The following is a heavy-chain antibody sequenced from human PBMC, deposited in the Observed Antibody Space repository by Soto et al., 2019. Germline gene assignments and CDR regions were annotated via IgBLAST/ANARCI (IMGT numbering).Heavy chain of an antibody. D-gene: IGHD2-2*01. J-gene: IGHJ6*03. CDR2: INAGNGNT. CDR1: GYTFTSYA. Sequence: ASVKVSCKASGYTFTSYAMHWVRQAPGQRLEWMGWINAGNGNTKYSQKFQGRVTITRDTSASTAYMELSSLRSEDTAVYYCARDDVGDCSSTSCYYYYMDVWGKGSTVTVSS. CDR3: ARDDVGDCSSTSCYYYYMDV. V-gene: IGHV1-3*01.